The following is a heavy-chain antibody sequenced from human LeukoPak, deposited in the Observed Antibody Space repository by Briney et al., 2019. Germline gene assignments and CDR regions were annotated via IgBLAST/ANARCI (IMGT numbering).Heavy chain of an antibody. CDR2: IYTSGST. J-gene: IGHJ4*02. D-gene: IGHD3-10*01. CDR3: ARSGAGRWFGELLHYFDY. V-gene: IGHV4-61*02. CDR1: GGSISSGSYY. Sequence: SETLSLTCIASGGSISSGSYYWSWIRQPAGKGLEWIGRIYTSGSTNYNPSLKSRVTISVDTSKNQFSLKLSSVTAADTAVYYCARSGAGRWFGELLHYFDYWGQGTLVTVSS.